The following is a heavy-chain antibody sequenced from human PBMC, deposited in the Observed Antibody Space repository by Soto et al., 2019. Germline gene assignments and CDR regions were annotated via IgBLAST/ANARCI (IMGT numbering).Heavy chain of an antibody. D-gene: IGHD4-4*01. CDR3: ARKQTTVTSLRTYYYGLDV. CDR1: GFTFSRYW. CDR2: IKDDGSDE. J-gene: IGHJ6*02. Sequence: EVQLVASGGGLVQPGGSLRLSCAASGFTFSRYWMSWVRQAPGKGLEWVANIKDDGSDEYYVDSVKGRFTVSRDNAKNSLYLQLSGLRDADTAVYYCARKQTTVTSLRTYYYGLDVWGQGTHVTVSS. V-gene: IGHV3-7*03.